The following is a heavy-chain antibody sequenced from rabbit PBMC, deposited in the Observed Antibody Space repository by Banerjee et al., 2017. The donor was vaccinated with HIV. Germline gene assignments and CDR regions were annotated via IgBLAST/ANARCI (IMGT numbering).Heavy chain of an antibody. Sequence: QLVESGGGLVQPGGSLKLSCKASGFSLSSYSMSWVRQAPGKGLEWIGYIDPIFGSTYYASWVNGRFTISSHNAQNTLYLQLNSLTAADTATYFCARDNVRNGDYYWDLWGQGTLVAVS. CDR1: GFSLSSYS. CDR3: ARDNVRNGDYYWDL. CDR2: IDPIFGST. J-gene: IGHJ4*01. V-gene: IGHV1S7*01. D-gene: IGHD2-1*01.